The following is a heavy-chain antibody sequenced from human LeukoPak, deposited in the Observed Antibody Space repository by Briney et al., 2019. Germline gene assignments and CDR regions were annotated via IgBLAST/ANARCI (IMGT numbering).Heavy chain of an antibody. D-gene: IGHD5-24*01. Sequence: GGSLRLSCAASGFTVSSNYMSWVRQAPGKGLEWVSVIYSGGSTYYADSVKGRFTISRDNSKNTLYLQMNSLRAEDTAVYYCAREDQRWATIFFPRGAFDIWGQGTMVTVSS. CDR3: AREDQRWATIFFPRGAFDI. J-gene: IGHJ3*02. V-gene: IGHV3-66*01. CDR1: GFTVSSNY. CDR2: IYSGGST.